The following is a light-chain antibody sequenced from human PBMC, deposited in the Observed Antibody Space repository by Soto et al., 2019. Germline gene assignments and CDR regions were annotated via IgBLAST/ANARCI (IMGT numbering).Light chain of an antibody. CDR3: CSDAGSSTHVV. J-gene: IGLJ2*01. Sequence: QSALTQPASVSGSPGQSITISCTGTSSDVGSYNLVSWYQQHPGKAPKLMIYEGSKRPSGVSNRFSGSKSGNTASLTISGIQAEDEADYYCCSDAGSSTHVVFGVGTKLTVL. CDR2: EGS. CDR1: SSDVGSYNL. V-gene: IGLV2-23*01.